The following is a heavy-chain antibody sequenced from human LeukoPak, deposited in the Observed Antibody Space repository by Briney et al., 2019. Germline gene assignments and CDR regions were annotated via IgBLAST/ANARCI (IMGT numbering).Heavy chain of an antibody. Sequence: SETLSLTCAVYGGSFSGYYWSWIRQPPGKGLEWIGEINHSGSTNYNPSLKSRVTISVDTSKNQFSLKLSSVTAADTAVYYCARGIQVLLWFGESPTGFDYWGQGTLVTVSS. V-gene: IGHV4-34*01. CDR1: GGSFSGYY. CDR2: INHSGST. CDR3: ARGIQVLLWFGESPTGFDY. D-gene: IGHD3-10*01. J-gene: IGHJ4*02.